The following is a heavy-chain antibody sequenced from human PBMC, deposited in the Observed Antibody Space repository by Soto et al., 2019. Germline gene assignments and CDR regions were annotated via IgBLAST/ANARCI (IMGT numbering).Heavy chain of an antibody. V-gene: IGHV3-23*01. CDR1: GFTFSSYA. Sequence: EVQLLESGGGLVQPGGSLRLSCAASGFTFSSYAMSWVRQAPGKGLEWVSAISGSGSTYYADSVKGRLTISRDNSKNTVYLQMNSLRAEDTAVYYCAKAPDDPFVLVRGVYFDYWGQGTLVTVSS. CDR2: ISGSGST. D-gene: IGHD3-10*01. CDR3: AKAPDDPFVLVRGVYFDY. J-gene: IGHJ4*02.